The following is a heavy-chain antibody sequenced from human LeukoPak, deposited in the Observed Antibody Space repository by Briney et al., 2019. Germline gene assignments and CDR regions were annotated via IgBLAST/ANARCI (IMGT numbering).Heavy chain of an antibody. Sequence: PGGSLRLSCAASGFTFSNAWMSWVRQAPGKGLEWVGRIKSKTDGGTTDYAAPVKGRFTISRDDSKNTLYLQMNSLKTEDTAVYYCTTELLWFGESAASSPLFDYWGQGTLVTVSS. J-gene: IGHJ4*02. CDR2: IKSKTDGGTT. CDR3: TTELLWFGESAASSPLFDY. D-gene: IGHD3-10*01. V-gene: IGHV3-15*01. CDR1: GFTFSNAW.